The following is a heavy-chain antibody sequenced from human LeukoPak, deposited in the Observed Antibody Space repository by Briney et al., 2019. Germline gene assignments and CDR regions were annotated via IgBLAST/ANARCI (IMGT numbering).Heavy chain of an antibody. D-gene: IGHD4-17*01. V-gene: IGHV4-4*07. CDR1: GGSISSNY. J-gene: IGHJ5*02. CDR2: IYTSGST. CDR3: TRDTGTTGEVKFDP. Sequence: SETLSLTCTVSGGSISSNYWSWIRQPAGKGLEWIGRIYTSGSTTYNPSLKSRVTMSVDTSKSQFSLNLMSVTAADTAVYYCTRDTGTTGEVKFDPWGQGTLVTVSS.